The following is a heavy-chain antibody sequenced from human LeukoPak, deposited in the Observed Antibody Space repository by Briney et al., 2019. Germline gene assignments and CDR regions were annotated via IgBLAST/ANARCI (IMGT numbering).Heavy chain of an antibody. D-gene: IGHD4-11*01. V-gene: IGHV4-59*01. CDR2: IYYSGST. CDR3: ARVPTEYWFDP. Sequence: PSETLSLTCTVSGGSISSYYWSWIRQPPGKGLEWIGYIYYSGSTNYNPSLKSRVTISVDTSKNQFSLKLSSATAADTAVYYCARVPTEYWFDPWGQGTLVTVSS. CDR1: GGSISSYY. J-gene: IGHJ5*02.